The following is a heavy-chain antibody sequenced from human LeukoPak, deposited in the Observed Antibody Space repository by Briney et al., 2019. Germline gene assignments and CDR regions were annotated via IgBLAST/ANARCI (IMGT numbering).Heavy chain of an antibody. D-gene: IGHD3-10*01. Sequence: SETLSLTCTVSGGSISSYYWSWIRQPPGKGLEWIGYIYYSGSTNYNPSLKSRVTISVDTSKNQFSLKLSSATAADTAVYYCARNGYSYGPPYYYGSGSPSYFDYWGQGTLVTVSS. CDR1: GGSISSYY. CDR3: ARNGYSYGPPYYYGSGSPSYFDY. CDR2: IYYSGST. J-gene: IGHJ4*02. V-gene: IGHV4-59*01.